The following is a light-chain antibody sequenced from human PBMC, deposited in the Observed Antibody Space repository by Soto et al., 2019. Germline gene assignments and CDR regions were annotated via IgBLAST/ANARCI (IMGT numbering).Light chain of an antibody. CDR3: QHYNSYSRT. Sequence: DIQMTQSPSTPSASVGDRVTITCRASQSVKTSLAWYQQKSGKAPNLLIYDASNLQSGVPSRFSGSGSGTEFTLTITNLQPDDFATYYCQHYNSYSRTFGQGTKVDIK. J-gene: IGKJ1*01. CDR1: QSVKTS. V-gene: IGKV1-5*01. CDR2: DAS.